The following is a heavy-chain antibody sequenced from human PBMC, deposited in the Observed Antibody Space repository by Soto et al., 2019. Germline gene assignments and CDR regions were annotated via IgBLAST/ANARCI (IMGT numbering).Heavy chain of an antibody. CDR2: IYHTGNT. D-gene: IGHD2-2*01. Sequence: LALTCTVSGGSISDDSYWSWIRQTPGKGLEWIGYIYHTGNTYYNPSLRSRVSISVDKSKSQFSLKLISVTAADTAVYFCARDEYQLLSSVSWFDSWGQGTLVTVSS. J-gene: IGHJ5*01. CDR1: GGSISDDSY. CDR3: ARDEYQLLSSVSWFDS. V-gene: IGHV4-30-4*01.